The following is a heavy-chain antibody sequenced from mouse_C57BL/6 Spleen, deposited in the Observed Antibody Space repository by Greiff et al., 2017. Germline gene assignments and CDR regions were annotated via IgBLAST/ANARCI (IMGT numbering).Heavy chain of an antibody. D-gene: IGHD1-1*01. CDR1: GYTFTSSS. V-gene: IGHV1-58*01. CDR2: IYIGNGYT. J-gene: IGHJ3*01. CDR3: ARPLITTIVEEWFGY. Sequence: EVQLVESGAVLVRPGSSVKMSCKTSGYTFTSSSINWVRQRPGQGLEWIGYIYIGNGYTEFNEKLKSKATLTSDTSSSTAYMQVSSLTSEESAIYFCARPLITTIVEEWFGYWGQVTLVTVAA.